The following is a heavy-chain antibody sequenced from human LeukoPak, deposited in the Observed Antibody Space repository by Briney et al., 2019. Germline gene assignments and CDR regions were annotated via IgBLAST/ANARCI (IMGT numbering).Heavy chain of an antibody. CDR3: ARGYCSGGSCYEDY. CDR1: GFTFSSYT. Sequence: GRSLRLSCAASGFTFSSYTMHWVRQAPGKGLEWVSYISGSGSTIYYADSVKGRFTISRDNAKNSLYLQMNSLRAEDTAVYYCARGYCSGGSCYEDYWGQGTLVTVSS. J-gene: IGHJ4*02. D-gene: IGHD2-15*01. CDR2: ISGSGSTI. V-gene: IGHV3-48*04.